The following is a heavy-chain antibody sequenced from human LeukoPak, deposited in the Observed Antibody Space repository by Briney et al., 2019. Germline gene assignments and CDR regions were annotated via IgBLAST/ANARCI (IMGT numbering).Heavy chain of an antibody. CDR3: ATESLWFGELLISY. D-gene: IGHD3-10*01. CDR1: GYTFTDYY. J-gene: IGHJ4*02. Sequence: GATVKISCKVSGYTFTDYYMHWVQQAPGKGLEWMGLVDPEDGETIYAEKFQGRVTITADTSTDTAYMELSSLRSEDTAVYYCATESLWFGELLISYWGQGTLVTVSS. CDR2: VDPEDGET. V-gene: IGHV1-69-2*01.